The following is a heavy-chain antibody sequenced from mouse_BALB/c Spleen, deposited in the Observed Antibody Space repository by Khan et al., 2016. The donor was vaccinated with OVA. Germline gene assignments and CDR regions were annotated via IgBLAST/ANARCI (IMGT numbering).Heavy chain of an antibody. CDR2: MIYTGDN. CDR3: ARSPDRFSFAF. CDR1: GDSITSGY. V-gene: IGHV3-8*02. J-gene: IGHJ3*01. Sequence: EVQLQQSGPSLVKPSQTLSLTCSVTGDSITSGYWSWIRKFPGNKLEYMGYMIYTGDNDYNPSHISRLDITRHTSKNQYDLQLNSVTTYVTAASYVARSPDRFSFAFWVQGTLVTVSS.